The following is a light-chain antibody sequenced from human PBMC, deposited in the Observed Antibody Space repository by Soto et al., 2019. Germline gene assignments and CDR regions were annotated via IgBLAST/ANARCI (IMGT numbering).Light chain of an antibody. CDR2: GAS. Sequence: EIVLTQSPGTLSLSPGERATLSCRASQSVSSSYLAWYQQKPGQAPRLLIYGASSRATGIPDRFSGSGSGTDFTLTISRLEPEDFAVYYCQQYGSSLPCTFGQGNKVEIK. J-gene: IGKJ1*01. CDR1: QSVSSSY. CDR3: QQYGSSLPCT. V-gene: IGKV3-20*01.